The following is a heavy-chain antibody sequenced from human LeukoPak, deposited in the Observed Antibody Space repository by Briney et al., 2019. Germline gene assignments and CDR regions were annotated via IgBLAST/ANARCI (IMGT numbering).Heavy chain of an antibody. CDR3: AREGYYGSGSPPSLYFDY. V-gene: IGHV3-30*03. J-gene: IGHJ4*02. D-gene: IGHD3-10*01. Sequence: GGSLRLSCTASGFTFSSYTMSWVRQAPGKGLEWVAVTSSDLNVKLYADSVKGRFTISRDNSRSTLYLQMNSLRPEDTAIYYCAREGYYGSGSPPSLYFDYWGQGTLVTVSS. CDR1: GFTFSSYT. CDR2: TSSDLNVK.